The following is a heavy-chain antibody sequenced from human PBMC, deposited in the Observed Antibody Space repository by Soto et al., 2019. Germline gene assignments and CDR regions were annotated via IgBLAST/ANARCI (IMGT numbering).Heavy chain of an antibody. V-gene: IGHV1-69*12. CDR1: GGTFSSYA. CDR2: IIPIFGTA. J-gene: IGHJ5*02. Sequence: QVQLVQSGAEVKKPGSSVKVSCKASGGTFSSYAISWVRQAPGQGLEWMGGIIPIFGTANYAQKFQGRVTITADESTSKAYMGLSSLRSEDTAVYYGARGVVGGGDWFDPWGQGTLVTVSS. CDR3: ARGVVGGGDWFDP. D-gene: IGHD3-10*01.